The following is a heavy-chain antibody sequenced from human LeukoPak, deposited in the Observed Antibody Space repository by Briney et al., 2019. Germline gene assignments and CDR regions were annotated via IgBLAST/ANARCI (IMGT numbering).Heavy chain of an antibody. J-gene: IGHJ4*02. CDR2: IYHSGTT. Sequence: SETLSLTCTVSNYSITSGYYWGWIRQPPGKGLEWIGSIYHSGTTYYNPSLKSRVTTSVNTSKNQFSRNLSSVTAADTAVYYCARVSRGYDILYWGQGTLVTVSS. CDR1: NYSITSGYY. V-gene: IGHV4-38-2*02. CDR3: ARVSRGYDILY. D-gene: IGHD3-9*01.